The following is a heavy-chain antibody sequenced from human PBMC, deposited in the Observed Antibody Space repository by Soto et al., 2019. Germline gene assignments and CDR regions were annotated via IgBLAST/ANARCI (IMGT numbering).Heavy chain of an antibody. Sequence: QVQLQESGPGLVKPSETLSLTCTVSGDSISSHYWSWIRQPPGKGLEWIGYISYTGSTNYNPSLKSRVTMSLDTSKNHFSLSLTSVTAADTALYYCARIPQGYFDYWGQGLLFTVSS. CDR3: ARIPQGYFDY. D-gene: IGHD2-21*01. CDR1: GDSISSHY. CDR2: ISYTGST. J-gene: IGHJ4*02. V-gene: IGHV4-59*11.